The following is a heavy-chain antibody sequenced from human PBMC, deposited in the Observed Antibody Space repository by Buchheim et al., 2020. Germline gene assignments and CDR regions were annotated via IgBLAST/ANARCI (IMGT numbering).Heavy chain of an antibody. CDR1: GYRFTESA. D-gene: IGHD3-22*01. CDR2: INTYTGDP. J-gene: IGHJ6*02. CDR3: AKDFQDRMDV. Sequence: QGQPVQSGSELKTPGASVKVSCKASGYRFTESALNWIRQAPGQGLEWMGYINTYTGDPTYAQGFTGRFVFSLDTSVNTAYLQINNLRVEDTSVYYCAKDFQDRMDVWGQGTT. V-gene: IGHV7-4-1*02.